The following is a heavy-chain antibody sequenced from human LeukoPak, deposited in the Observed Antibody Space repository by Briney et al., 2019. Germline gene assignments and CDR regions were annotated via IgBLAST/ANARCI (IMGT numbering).Heavy chain of an antibody. CDR2: ISSSSSYI. V-gene: IGHV3-21*01. D-gene: IGHD1-26*01. Sequence: PGGSLRLSCAASGFTFSSYSMNWVRQAPGKGLEWVSSISSSSSYIYYADSLKGRFTISRDNAKNSLYLQMNSLRAEDTAVYYCARVLEATTFDPWGQGTLVTVSS. J-gene: IGHJ5*02. CDR3: ARVLEATTFDP. CDR1: GFTFSSYS.